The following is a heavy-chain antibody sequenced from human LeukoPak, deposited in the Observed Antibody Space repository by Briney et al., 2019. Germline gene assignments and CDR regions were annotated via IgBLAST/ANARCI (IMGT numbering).Heavy chain of an antibody. CDR2: MSSGGST. D-gene: IGHD3-22*01. V-gene: IGHV4-4*07. J-gene: IGHJ1*01. Sequence: SETLSPTCTVSGASISSSYCTWIRQSAGEGLEWIGRMSSGGSTTYNPSFKGRVTMSLDASKRQFSLNLSSVTAADTAVYYCARDQTYYVSSGYYYVTYLQHWGQGILVTVSS. CDR3: ARDQTYYVSSGYYYVTYLQH. CDR1: GASISSSY.